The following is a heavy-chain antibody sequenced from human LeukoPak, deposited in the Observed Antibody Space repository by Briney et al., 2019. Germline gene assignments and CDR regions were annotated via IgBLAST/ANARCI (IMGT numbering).Heavy chain of an antibody. D-gene: IGHD6-13*01. J-gene: IGHJ6*03. Sequence: GGSLRLSCAASGFTFSSYGMHWVGHAPGKGLEWVSFIRYDGSNKYYADSVKGRFTISRDNSKNTLYLQMNSLRAEDTAVYYCAKAALYSSSWAPDYYYYYMDVWGKGTTVTVSS. CDR2: IRYDGSNK. CDR1: GFTFSSYG. CDR3: AKAALYSSSWAPDYYYYYMDV. V-gene: IGHV3-30*02.